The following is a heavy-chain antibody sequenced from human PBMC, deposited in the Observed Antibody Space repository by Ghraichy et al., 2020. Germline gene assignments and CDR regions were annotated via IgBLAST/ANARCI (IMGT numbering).Heavy chain of an antibody. J-gene: IGHJ4*02. CDR2: INSNSGGS. D-gene: IGHD6-19*01. CDR3: VRESRFRKAVAAVGPLDY. CDR1: GYTFTDYY. V-gene: IGHV1-2*06. Sequence: ASVKVSCKASGYTFTDYYLHWVRQAPGQGLEWMGRINSNSGGSSFVQKFQGRVTVTRDTSISTAYMEMSTLTSDDTAVYYCVRESRFRKAVAAVGPLDYWGQGTLVTVSS.